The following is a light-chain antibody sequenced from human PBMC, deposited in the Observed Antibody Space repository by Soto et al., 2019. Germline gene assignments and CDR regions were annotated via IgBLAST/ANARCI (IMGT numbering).Light chain of an antibody. CDR1: QSVSYN. CDR2: GAL. CDR3: QQYKNWPPLT. Sequence: EIVMTQSPATLSVSPGETATLSGRASQSVSYNLAWYQQKPGQGPRLLIYGALTRATGIPARFSGSGSGTEFPLTISSLQYEDFAVYYCQQYKNWPPLTFGGGTKVEIK. V-gene: IGKV3D-15*01. J-gene: IGKJ4*01.